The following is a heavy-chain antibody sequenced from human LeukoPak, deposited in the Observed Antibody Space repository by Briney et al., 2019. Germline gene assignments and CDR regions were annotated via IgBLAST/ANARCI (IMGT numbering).Heavy chain of an antibody. CDR2: IYYSGST. V-gene: IGHV4-59*08. J-gene: IGHJ4*02. CDR3: ARQDSYGSVYYFDY. Sequence: PSETLSLTCTVSGGSISSYYWSWIRQPPGKGLEWIGYIYYSGSTNYNPSLKSRVTISVDTSKNQSSLKLSSVTAADTAVYYCARQDSYGSVYYFDYWGQGTLVTVSS. CDR1: GGSISSYY. D-gene: IGHD5-18*01.